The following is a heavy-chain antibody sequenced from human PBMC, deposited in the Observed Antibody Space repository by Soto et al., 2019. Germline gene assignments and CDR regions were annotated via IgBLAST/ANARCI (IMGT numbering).Heavy chain of an antibody. D-gene: IGHD2-21*01. V-gene: IGHV4-59*08. J-gene: IGHJ4*02. Sequence: QVQLQESGPGLVKPSETLSLTCTVSGGSLTPYYWIWIRQPPGKGLEWIGYIYFAGTTTYNPSLKSRVSMSVDTSENQFSLKLTSVTAADTAVYYCARLGGDLQALDSWGQGTLVTVSS. CDR3: ARLGGDLQALDS. CDR1: GGSLTPYY. CDR2: IYFAGTT.